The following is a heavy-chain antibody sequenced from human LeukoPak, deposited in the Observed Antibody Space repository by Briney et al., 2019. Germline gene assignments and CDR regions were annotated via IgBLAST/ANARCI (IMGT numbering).Heavy chain of an antibody. Sequence: GGSLRLSCAASGFTFSSYEMNWVRQAPGKGLEWVSYISSSGWTIYYADSVKGRFTISRDNTKNSLYLQMNSLRAEDTAVYYCAREGRGVTQFFDSWGQGTLVTVSS. CDR2: ISSSGWTI. V-gene: IGHV3-48*03. CDR1: GFTFSSYE. CDR3: AREGRGVTQFFDS. D-gene: IGHD2-21*02. J-gene: IGHJ4*02.